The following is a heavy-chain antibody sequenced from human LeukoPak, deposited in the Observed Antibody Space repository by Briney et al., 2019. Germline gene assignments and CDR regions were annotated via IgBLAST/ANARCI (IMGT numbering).Heavy chain of an antibody. V-gene: IGHV3-23*01. CDR3: AKSLVGTTRGYDY. D-gene: IGHD1-26*01. J-gene: IGHJ4*02. Sequence: PGGSLRLSCAASGFTFSSYAMSWVRQAPGKGLEWVSAISGSGGSTYYADSVKGRFTISRDSSKNTLYLQMNSLRDEDTAIYYCAKSLVGTTRGYDYWGQGTLVTVSS. CDR2: ISGSGGST. CDR1: GFTFSSYA.